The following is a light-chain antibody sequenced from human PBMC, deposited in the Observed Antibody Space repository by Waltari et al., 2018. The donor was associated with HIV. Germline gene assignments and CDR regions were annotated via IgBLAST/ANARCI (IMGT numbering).Light chain of an antibody. Sequence: QSALTQPASVSGSPGQSIPISCTGTSTDIGAYAIVSWFQQHPVKAPKARIYEVTKRPSGVSNRFSGSKSGNTASLTISGLQAEDEADYYCCSYAGGTTSVFGGGTKLTVL. V-gene: IGLV2-23*02. CDR3: CSYAGGTTSV. CDR1: STDIGAYAI. CDR2: EVT. J-gene: IGLJ3*02.